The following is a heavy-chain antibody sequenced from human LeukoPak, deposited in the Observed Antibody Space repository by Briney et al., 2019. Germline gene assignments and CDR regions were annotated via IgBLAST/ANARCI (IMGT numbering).Heavy chain of an antibody. D-gene: IGHD3-22*01. V-gene: IGHV3-53*01. J-gene: IGHJ4*02. CDR1: GLTVSSNY. Sequence: GGSLRLSCAASGLTVSSNYMSWVRQAPGKGLEWVSVVYSGGITYYADSVKGRFTISRDNSKNTLYLQMNSLRAEDTAVYYCARDRRGYYDSSGYAYFDYWGQGTLVTVSS. CDR3: ARDRRGYYDSSGYAYFDY. CDR2: VYSGGIT.